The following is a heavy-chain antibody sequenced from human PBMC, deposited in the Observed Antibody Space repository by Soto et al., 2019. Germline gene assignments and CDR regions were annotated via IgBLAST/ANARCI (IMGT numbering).Heavy chain of an antibody. CDR2: ISYDGSNK. D-gene: IGHD5-18*01. V-gene: IGHV3-30*18. J-gene: IGHJ5*02. Sequence: GGSLRLSCAASGFTFSSYGMHWVRQAPGKGLEWVAVISYDGSNKYYADSVKGRFTISRDNSKNTLYLQMNSLRAEDTAVYYCAKDGADTAMVTPLFDPWGQGTLVTVSS. CDR1: GFTFSSYG. CDR3: AKDGADTAMVTPLFDP.